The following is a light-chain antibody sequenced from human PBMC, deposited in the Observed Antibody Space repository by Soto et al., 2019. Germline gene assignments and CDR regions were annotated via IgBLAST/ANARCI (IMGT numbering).Light chain of an antibody. V-gene: IGKV3-15*01. CDR2: GAS. Sequence: TELTQSPATLSISPGERATLSCRASQNVGTNLAWYQQKPGQAPRLLIYGASTRAFGLPARFTGSGSGTEFTLTITSLQSEDIAVYYCQQRSNWPRGTFGQGTKLEIK. J-gene: IGKJ2*01. CDR3: QQRSNWPRGT. CDR1: QNVGTN.